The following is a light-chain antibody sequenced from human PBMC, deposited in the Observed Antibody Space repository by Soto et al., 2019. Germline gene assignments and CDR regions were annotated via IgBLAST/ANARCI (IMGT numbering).Light chain of an antibody. CDR2: EAN. CDR1: SNDVGSYDL. Sequence: QSVLTQPASVSGSPGQSINISCTGTSNDVGSYDLVSWYQLHPGKAPKLVIYEANKRPSGISNRFSVSKSGNTASLTISGLQAQEEAHYYCCSYARGRIWVFGGGTKLTVL. V-gene: IGLV2-23*01. CDR3: CSYARGRIWV. J-gene: IGLJ3*02.